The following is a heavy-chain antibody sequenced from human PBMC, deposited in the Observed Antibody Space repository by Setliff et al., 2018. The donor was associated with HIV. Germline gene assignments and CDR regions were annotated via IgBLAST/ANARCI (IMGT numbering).Heavy chain of an antibody. V-gene: IGHV1-69*10. D-gene: IGHD2-2*01. J-gene: IGHJ6*03. CDR1: RSTFNSHT. CDR3: ARGPKDCTSTSCRYYYYYYYMDV. Sequence: SVKVSCKASRSTFNSHTISWVRQAPGRGLDWMGGIIPILGVANYAQKFQGKVTITADKSTSTVYMEVSRLRSEDTAMYYCARGPKDCTSTSCRYYYYYYYMDVWGKGTPVTVSS. CDR2: IIPILGVA.